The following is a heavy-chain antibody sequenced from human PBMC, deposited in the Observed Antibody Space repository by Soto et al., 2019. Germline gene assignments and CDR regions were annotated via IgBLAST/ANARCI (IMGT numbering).Heavy chain of an antibody. CDR2: INSDGSST. CDR3: ARGDTAMAPGWFDP. V-gene: IGHV3-74*01. CDR1: GFTFSSYW. Sequence: PGGSLRLSCAASGFTFSSYWMHWVRQAPGKGLVWVSRINSDGSSTSYADSVKGRFTISRDNAKNTLYLQMNSLRAEDTAVYYCARGDTAMAPGWFDPWGQGTLVTVSS. D-gene: IGHD5-18*01. J-gene: IGHJ5*02.